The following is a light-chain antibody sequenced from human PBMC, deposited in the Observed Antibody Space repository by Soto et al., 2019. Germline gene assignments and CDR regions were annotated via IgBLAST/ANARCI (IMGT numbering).Light chain of an antibody. CDR1: QSVTTQ. Sequence: IVLTQSPGTLSLSPGXRATLSCRASQSVTTQLAWYQQKPGQAPRLIIHGASSRATGVPDRITGSGSGTDFTLSFSRLEPEDFAVYYCQQYGGSTRTFGQGTKVDIK. V-gene: IGKV3-20*01. CDR2: GAS. CDR3: QQYGGSTRT. J-gene: IGKJ1*01.